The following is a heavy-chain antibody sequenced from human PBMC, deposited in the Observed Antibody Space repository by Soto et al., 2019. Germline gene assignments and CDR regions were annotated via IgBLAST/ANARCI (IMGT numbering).Heavy chain of an antibody. CDR2: ITGGGTDT. J-gene: IGHJ4*02. Sequence: EVQLLDSGGHLVQPGGSLRLSCAASGFTFSTYAMNWVRQAPGKRLEWVSSITGGGTDTYYADSVKGRFTISRDNSKNTLYLQLSSLRAEDTAVYYCAKGSGGHCTGVTCSPFASWGKGTLVIVSS. D-gene: IGHD2-8*02. CDR3: AKGSGGHCTGVTCSPFAS. V-gene: IGHV3-23*01. CDR1: GFTFSTYA.